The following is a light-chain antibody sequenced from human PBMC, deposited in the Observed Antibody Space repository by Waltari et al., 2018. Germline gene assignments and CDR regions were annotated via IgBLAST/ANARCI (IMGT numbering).Light chain of an antibody. CDR1: SSDVGGYNY. Sequence: QSALTQPRSVSGSPRQSVTISCTGTSSDVGGYNYVSWYQHHPGKAPKLMIYEVSQRPSGVPDRFSGSKSGNTASLTISGLQAEDEADYHCCSYADWYIYVFGTGTKVTVL. J-gene: IGLJ1*01. CDR2: EVS. CDR3: CSYADWYIYV. V-gene: IGLV2-11*01.